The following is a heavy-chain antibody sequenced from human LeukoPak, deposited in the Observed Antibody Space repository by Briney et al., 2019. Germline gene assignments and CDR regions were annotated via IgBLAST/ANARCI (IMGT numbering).Heavy chain of an antibody. CDR3: ATDRSILVRGVISDY. V-gene: IGHV1-24*01. CDR1: GYTLTELS. D-gene: IGHD3-10*01. J-gene: IGHJ4*02. CDR2: FDPEDGET. Sequence: ASVKVSCKVSGYTLTELSMHWVRQGPGKGLEWMGGFDPEDGETIYAQKFQGRVTMTEDTSTDTAYMELSSLRSEDTAVYYCATDRSILVRGVISDYWGQGTLVTVSS.